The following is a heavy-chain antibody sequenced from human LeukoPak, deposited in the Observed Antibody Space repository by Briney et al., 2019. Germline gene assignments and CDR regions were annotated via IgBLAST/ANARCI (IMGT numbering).Heavy chain of an antibody. CDR3: ARDRYYYYGMDV. V-gene: IGHV4-59*01. CDR1: GGSISSYY. CDR2: IYYSGST. J-gene: IGHJ6*02. Sequence: SETLSLTCTVSGGSISSYYWSWIRQPPGKGLEWIGYIYYSGSTNYNPSLKSRVTISVDTSKNQFSLKLSSVTVADTAVYYCARDRYYYYGMDVWGQGTTVTVSS.